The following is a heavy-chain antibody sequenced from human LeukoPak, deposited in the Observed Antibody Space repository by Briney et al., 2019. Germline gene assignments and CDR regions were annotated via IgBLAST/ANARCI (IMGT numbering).Heavy chain of an antibody. V-gene: IGHV3-74*01. CDR2: INSDGSTT. D-gene: IGHD3/OR15-3a*01. Sequence: GGTLRLSCAASGFTFSSYGMSWVRQAPGKGLVWVSRINSDGSTTTYADSVKGRFTISRDNAKNTLYLEMNSLRAEDTAVYYCARSDDGLDYWGQGTQVTVSS. CDR3: ARSDDGLDY. CDR1: GFTFSSYG. J-gene: IGHJ4*02.